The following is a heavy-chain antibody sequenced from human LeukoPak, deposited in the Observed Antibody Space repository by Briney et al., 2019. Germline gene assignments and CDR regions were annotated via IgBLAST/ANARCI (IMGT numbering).Heavy chain of an antibody. V-gene: IGHV1-2*02. CDR1: GYTFTGYY. CDR3: ARDIIVSGREADYYYYGMDV. D-gene: IGHD3-16*02. Sequence: ASVKVSCKASGYTFTGYYMHWVRQAPGQGLEWMGWINPNSGGTNYAQKFQGRVTMTRDTSISTAYMELSRLRSDDTAVYYCARDIIVSGREADYYYYGMDVWGQGTTVTVSS. CDR2: INPNSGGT. J-gene: IGHJ6*02.